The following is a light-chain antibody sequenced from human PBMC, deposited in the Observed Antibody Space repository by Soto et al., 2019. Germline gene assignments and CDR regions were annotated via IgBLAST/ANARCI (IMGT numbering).Light chain of an antibody. CDR1: QVINNF. Sequence: DLQMTQSPSSLSASVGDRVTITCRASQVINNFLNWYQQKPGKAPKLLICAASNLQTGVPSRFSGSGSGTDFTLTISSLEPEDFATYYCQQSYTTPGITFGGGTKVEIK. J-gene: IGKJ4*01. V-gene: IGKV1-39*01. CDR3: QQSYTTPGIT. CDR2: AAS.